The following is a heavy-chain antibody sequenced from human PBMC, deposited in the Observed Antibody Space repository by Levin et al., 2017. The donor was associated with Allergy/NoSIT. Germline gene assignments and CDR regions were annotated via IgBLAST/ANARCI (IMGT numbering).Heavy chain of an antibody. V-gene: IGHV1-18*01. J-gene: IGHJ6*02. CDR2: ISAYNGNT. Sequence: EASVKVSCKASGYTFTSYGISWVRQAPGQGLEWMGWISAYNGNTNYAQKLQGRVTMTTDTSTSTAYMELRSLRSDDTAVYYCARDLPDIVVVPAYMVGYYDYGMDGWGQGTTVTVSS. D-gene: IGHD2-2*01. CDR3: ARDLPDIVVVPAYMVGYYDYGMDG. CDR1: GYTFTSYG.